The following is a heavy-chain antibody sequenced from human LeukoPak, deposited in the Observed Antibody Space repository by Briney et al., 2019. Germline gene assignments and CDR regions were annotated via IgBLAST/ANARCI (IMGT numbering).Heavy chain of an antibody. CDR3: ASGKYRYGDNWFDP. V-gene: IGHV3-30*03. J-gene: IGHJ5*02. D-gene: IGHD5-18*01. CDR2: TSHDGSDK. CDR1: GFTFSTYG. Sequence: GGSLRLSCVASGFTFSTYGMHWVRQAPGKGLEWVAMTSHDGSDKYYADSVKGRFTISRDNSKNTLYLQMNSLRVEETAVYFCASGKYRYGDNWFDPWGQGTLVTVSS.